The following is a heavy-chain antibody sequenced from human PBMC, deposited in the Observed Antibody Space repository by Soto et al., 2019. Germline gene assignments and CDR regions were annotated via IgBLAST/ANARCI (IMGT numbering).Heavy chain of an antibody. CDR3: ARHVMANGSYFDY. J-gene: IGHJ4*02. V-gene: IGHV5-51*01. Sequence: ESLKISCEGFGYSFANYWIGWVRQMPGKGLEWMGIIYPGDSDTRYSPSFQGQVTISADKSISTAYLQWSSLKASDTAMYYCARHVMANGSYFDYWGQGTLVTVSS. D-gene: IGHD1-26*01. CDR1: GYSFANYW. CDR2: IYPGDSDT.